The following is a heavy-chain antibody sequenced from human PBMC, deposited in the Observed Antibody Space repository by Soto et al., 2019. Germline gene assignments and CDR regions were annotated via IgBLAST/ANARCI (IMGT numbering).Heavy chain of an antibody. Sequence: GGSLRLSCAASGFTFTSYAMSWVRQAPGKGLEWVSSISGGGGSTYYADSVKGRFTISRDNSKNTLYLQMNSLRAEDTAIYYCAKQITTWYFALWGRGTLVTVSS. J-gene: IGHJ2*01. V-gene: IGHV3-23*01. D-gene: IGHD2-2*01. CDR1: GFTFTSYA. CDR2: ISGGGGST. CDR3: AKQITTWYFAL.